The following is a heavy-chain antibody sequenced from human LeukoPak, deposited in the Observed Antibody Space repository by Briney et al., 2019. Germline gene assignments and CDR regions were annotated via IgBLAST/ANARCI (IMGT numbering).Heavy chain of an antibody. D-gene: IGHD5-12*01. CDR1: GYTFTGYY. CDR2: INPNSGGT. J-gene: IGHJ4*02. Sequence: ASVKVSCKASGYTFTGYYMHWVRQAPGQGLEWMGWINPNSGGTNYAQKFQGRVTMTRDTSISTAYMELSRLRSDGTAVYYCATTLSGYEYYFDYWGQGTLVTVSS. CDR3: ATTLSGYEYYFDY. V-gene: IGHV1-2*02.